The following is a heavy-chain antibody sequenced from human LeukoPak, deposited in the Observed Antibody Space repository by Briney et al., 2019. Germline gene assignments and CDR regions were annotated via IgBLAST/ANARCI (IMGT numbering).Heavy chain of an antibody. Sequence: PGGSLRLSCAGSKFTFSNYWMSWVRQAPGKGLEWVSAISGSGGSTYYADSVKGRFTISRDNSKNTLYLQMNSLRAEDTAVYYCAKDNAYSSGWLYYFDYWGQGTLVTVSS. CDR2: ISGSGGST. CDR1: KFTFSNYW. V-gene: IGHV3-23*01. CDR3: AKDNAYSSGWLYYFDY. D-gene: IGHD6-19*01. J-gene: IGHJ4*02.